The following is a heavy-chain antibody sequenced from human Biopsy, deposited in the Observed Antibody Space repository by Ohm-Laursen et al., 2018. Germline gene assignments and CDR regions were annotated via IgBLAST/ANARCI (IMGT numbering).Heavy chain of an antibody. CDR3: AKHGSGWTGDDAFHI. V-gene: IGHV4-34*08. Sequence: GTLSLTCAVFGKTFSDYQWSWIRQPPGKGLEWIGQINQAGTTNYNPSLKSRVTISVDTSMNHLSLRLTSVTAADTAVYYCAKHGSGWTGDDAFHIWGQGTMVTVSS. CDR1: GKTFSDYQ. D-gene: IGHD6-19*01. CDR2: INQAGTT. J-gene: IGHJ3*02.